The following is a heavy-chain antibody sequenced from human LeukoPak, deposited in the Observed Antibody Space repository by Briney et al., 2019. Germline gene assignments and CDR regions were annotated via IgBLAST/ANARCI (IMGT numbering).Heavy chain of an antibody. J-gene: IGHJ5*02. CDR3: ARDYYDSSGTNWFDP. CDR1: GYTFTGYY. CDR2: INPNGGGT. Sequence: ASVKVSCKASGYTFTGYYMHWVRQAPGQGLEWMGWINPNGGGTNYAQKFQGRVTMTRDTSISTAYMELSRLRSDDTAVYYCARDYYDSSGTNWFDPWGQGTLVTVSS. V-gene: IGHV1-2*02. D-gene: IGHD3-22*01.